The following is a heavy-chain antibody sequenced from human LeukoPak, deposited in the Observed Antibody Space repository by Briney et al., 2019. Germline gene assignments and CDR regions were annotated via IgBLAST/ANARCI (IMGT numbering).Heavy chain of an antibody. Sequence: GGSLRLSCAASGFTFNSYWMHWVRQAPGKGLVWVSRIDEDGKTIDYVDSVKGRFTISRDNAKDTLYLQMSSLRDEDTAVYYCVSDLCGGDDQWGRGTLVTVSS. CDR3: VSDLCGGDDQ. D-gene: IGHD3-3*01. J-gene: IGHJ5*02. CDR1: GFTFNSYW. CDR2: IDEDGKTI. V-gene: IGHV3-74*01.